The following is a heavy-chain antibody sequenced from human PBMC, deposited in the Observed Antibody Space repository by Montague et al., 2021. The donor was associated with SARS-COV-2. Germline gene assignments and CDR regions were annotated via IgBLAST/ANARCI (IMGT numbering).Heavy chain of an antibody. CDR1: GGSISSGGFS. CDR2: INHSGST. J-gene: IGHJ4*02. V-gene: IGHV4-39*07. Sequence: SETLSLTCSLSGGSISSGGFSWSWIRQPPGKGLEWIGEINHSGSTNYNPSLKGRVTISVDTSKNQFSLKLSSVTAADTAVYYCVVVPLGPRGRGFDYWGQGTLVTVSS. D-gene: IGHD2-15*01. CDR3: VVVPLGPRGRGFDY.